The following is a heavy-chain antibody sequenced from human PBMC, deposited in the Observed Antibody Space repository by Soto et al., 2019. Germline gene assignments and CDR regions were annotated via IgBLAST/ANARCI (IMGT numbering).Heavy chain of an antibody. D-gene: IGHD3-3*01. CDR3: ARGVDSWSGYLF. J-gene: IGHJ4*02. CDR1: GGSFDGYY. Sequence: SETLSLTCALYGGSFDGYYWSWVRQSPGKGLEWIGEIHHSGRTKYNPSLKSRVSLSVDTSTKHFSLRPTSVTAADRGVYYCARGVDSWSGYLFWGQGTPVTVS. V-gene: IGHV4-34*01. CDR2: IHHSGRT.